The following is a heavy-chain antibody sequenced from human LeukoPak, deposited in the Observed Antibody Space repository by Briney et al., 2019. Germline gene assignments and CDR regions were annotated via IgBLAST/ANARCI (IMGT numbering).Heavy chain of an antibody. V-gene: IGHV3-7*01. CDR1: GFTFSDYW. D-gene: IGHD3-3*01. CDR2: IKQDGSEK. J-gene: IGHJ6*02. Sequence: GGSLRLSCAASGFTFSDYWMSWVRQAPGKGLEWVANIKQDGSEKYYVDSVKGRFTISRDNAKNSLYLQMNSLRAEDTAVYYCAQGSIFGPYFNRDYYYGMDVWGQGTTVTVSS. CDR3: AQGSIFGPYFNRDYYYGMDV.